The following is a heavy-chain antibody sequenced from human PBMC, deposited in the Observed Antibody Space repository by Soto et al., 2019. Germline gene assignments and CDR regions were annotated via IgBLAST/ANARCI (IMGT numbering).Heavy chain of an antibody. CDR2: IYPPDSDT. CDR3: ASHVSGNWFDP. J-gene: IGHJ5*02. CDR1: GYTFSIYW. Sequence: GESLKISCKASGYTFSIYWIGWVRQMPGKGLEWMGIIYPPDSDTRYSPSFQGQVTISVDKSMTTAYVQWSSLKASDTAMYYCASHVSGNWFDPWGQGTLVTVS. D-gene: IGHD1-26*01. V-gene: IGHV5-51*01.